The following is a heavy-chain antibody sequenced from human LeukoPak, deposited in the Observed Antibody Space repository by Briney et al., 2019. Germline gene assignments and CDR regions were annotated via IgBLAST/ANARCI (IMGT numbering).Heavy chain of an antibody. CDR3: ATARDRNSVYSSLDY. J-gene: IGHJ4*02. Sequence: ASVKVSRKASGYTFTGYYMHWVRQDPGQGLEWMGWINPNSGGTNYAQKFQGRVTMTRDTSISTAYMELSSLRSDDTAVYYCATARDRNSVYSSLDYWGQGTLVTVSS. V-gene: IGHV1-2*02. D-gene: IGHD5/OR15-5a*01. CDR1: GYTFTGYY. CDR2: INPNSGGT.